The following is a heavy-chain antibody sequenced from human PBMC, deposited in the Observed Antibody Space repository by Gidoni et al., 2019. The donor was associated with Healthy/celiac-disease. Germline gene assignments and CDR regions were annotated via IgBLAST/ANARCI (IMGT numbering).Heavy chain of an antibody. Sequence: QVQLVESGGGVVQPGRSLRLSCAASGFTFSSYGMHWVRQAPGKGLEWVAVIWYDGSNKYYADSVKGRFTISRDNSKNTLYLQMNSLRAEDTAVYYCAREVARYSGSYLGYWGQGTLGTVSS. J-gene: IGHJ4*02. CDR2: IWYDGSNK. CDR3: AREVARYSGSYLGY. CDR1: GFTFSSYG. D-gene: IGHD1-26*01. V-gene: IGHV3-33*01.